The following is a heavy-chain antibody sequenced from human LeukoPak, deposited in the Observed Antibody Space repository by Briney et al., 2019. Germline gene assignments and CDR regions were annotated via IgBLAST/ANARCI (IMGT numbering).Heavy chain of an antibody. J-gene: IGHJ4*02. CDR3: AKDVRGFSGCSHPSEY. D-gene: IGHD1-26*01. V-gene: IGHV3-30*02. Sequence: GGSLRLSCAASGFTFSSYGMHWVRQAPGKGLEWVAYIRYDEDNKYYADSVKGRFTISRDNSKNTLYLQMNSLRAEDTAVYYCAKDVRGFSGCSHPSEYWSQGTLVTVSS. CDR2: IRYDEDNK. CDR1: GFTFSSYG.